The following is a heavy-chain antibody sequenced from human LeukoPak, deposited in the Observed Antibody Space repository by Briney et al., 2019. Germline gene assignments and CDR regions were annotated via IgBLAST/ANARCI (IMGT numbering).Heavy chain of an antibody. CDR1: GGTFSSYA. CDR2: IIPIFGTA. J-gene: IGHJ4*02. V-gene: IGHV1-69*05. D-gene: IGHD5-12*01. Sequence: ASVKVSCKASGGTFSSYAISWVRQAPGQGLEWMGRIIPIFGTANYAQRFQGRVTITTDESTSTAYMELSSLRSEGTAVYYCARAPSGYDYDHYIDYWGQGTLVTVSS. CDR3: ARAPSGYDYDHYIDY.